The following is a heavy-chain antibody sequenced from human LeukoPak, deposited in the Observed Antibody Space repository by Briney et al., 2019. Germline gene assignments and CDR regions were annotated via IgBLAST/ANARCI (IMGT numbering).Heavy chain of an antibody. Sequence: GGSLRLSCAASGFTFSSYAMHWVRQAPGKGLEWVTIVSYDGSNKYYADSVKGRFTTSRDNSKNTLYLQMSSLRTEDTAVYYCAKASDYYGSGSYNYWGQGTLVTVSS. V-gene: IGHV3-30*04. CDR3: AKASDYYGSGSYNY. J-gene: IGHJ4*02. CDR1: GFTFSSYA. D-gene: IGHD3-10*01. CDR2: VSYDGSNK.